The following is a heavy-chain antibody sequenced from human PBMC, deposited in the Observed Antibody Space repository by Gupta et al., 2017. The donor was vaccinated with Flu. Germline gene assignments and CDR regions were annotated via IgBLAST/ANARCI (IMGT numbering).Heavy chain of an antibody. D-gene: IGHD6-13*01. CDR2: ISGSGGST. Sequence: EVQLLESGGGLVQPGGSLRLSCAASGFTFSSYAMSWVRQAPGKGLEWVSAISGSGGSTYYADSVKGRFTISRDNSKNTLYLQMNSLRAEDTAVYYCAKHRPREAAAGKGKYYFDYWGQGTLVTVSS. CDR1: GFTFSSYA. CDR3: AKHRPREAAAGKGKYYFDY. V-gene: IGHV3-23*01. J-gene: IGHJ4*02.